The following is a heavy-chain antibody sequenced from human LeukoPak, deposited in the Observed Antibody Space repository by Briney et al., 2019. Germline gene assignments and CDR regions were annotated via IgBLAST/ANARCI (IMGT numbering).Heavy chain of an antibody. D-gene: IGHD2-2*01. Sequence: GGSLRLSCAASGFTFSSYAMSRVRQAPGKGLEWVSAISGRGGSTYYADSVKGRFTISRDNSKNTLYLQMNSLRAEDTAVYYCAKSRYCSSTSCYLFDYWGQGTLVTVSS. CDR3: AKSRYCSSTSCYLFDY. J-gene: IGHJ4*02. V-gene: IGHV3-23*01. CDR1: GFTFSSYA. CDR2: ISGRGGST.